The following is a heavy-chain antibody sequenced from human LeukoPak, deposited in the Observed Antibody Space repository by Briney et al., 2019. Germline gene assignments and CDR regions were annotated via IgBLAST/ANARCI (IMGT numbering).Heavy chain of an antibody. CDR3: AREGYYGSGSPPSLYFDY. D-gene: IGHD3-10*01. Sequence: GGSLRLSCAASGFTFRNYVIHWVRQAPGKGLEWVAVTSSDLNVKLYADSVKGRFTIPRDNSRSTLYLQMNSLRPEDTAIYYCAREGYYGSGSPPSLYFDYWGQGTLSPSPQ. J-gene: IGHJ4*02. CDR2: TSSDLNVK. CDR1: GFTFRNYV. V-gene: IGHV3-30-3*01.